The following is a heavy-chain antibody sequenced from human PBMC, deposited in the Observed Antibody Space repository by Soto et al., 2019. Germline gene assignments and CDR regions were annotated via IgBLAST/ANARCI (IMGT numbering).Heavy chain of an antibody. Sequence: QVQLQESGPGLVMPSETLSLTCTVSGDSISGSPYYWGWIRQPPGKRLEWIASVFYDGSTVHTPSLNSRATLSVDTSKNRFYLKLASVAAADTAIYFCAGLQTAVPHYGGQGILVTVSS. D-gene: IGHD6-13*01. V-gene: IGHV4-39*01. CDR1: GDSISGSPYY. CDR2: VFYDGST. CDR3: AGLQTAVPHY. J-gene: IGHJ4*02.